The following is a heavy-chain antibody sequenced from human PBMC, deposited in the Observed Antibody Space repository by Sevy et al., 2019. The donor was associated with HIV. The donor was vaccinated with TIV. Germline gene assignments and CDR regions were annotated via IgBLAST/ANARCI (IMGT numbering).Heavy chain of an antibody. CDR3: AHSVMNYDILTGYYKAYYFDY. J-gene: IGHJ4*02. D-gene: IGHD3-9*01. Sequence: SGPTLVKPTQTLTLTCTFSGFSLSTSGVGVGWIRQPPGKALEWLALIYWNDDKRYSQSLKSRLTITKEISKNHMVLKMTNMDPVDIATYYCAHSVMNYDILTGYYKAYYFDYWGQGTLVTVSS. CDR2: IYWNDDK. V-gene: IGHV2-5*01. CDR1: GFSLSTSGVG.